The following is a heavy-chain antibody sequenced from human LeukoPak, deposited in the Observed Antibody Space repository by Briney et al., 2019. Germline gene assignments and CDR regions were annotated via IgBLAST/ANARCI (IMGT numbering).Heavy chain of an antibody. CDR1: GFTFSSYW. Sequence: GGSLRLSCAASGFTFSSYWMSWVRQAPGKGLEWVANIKQDGSEKYYVDSVKGRFTISRDNAKNSLYLQMNSLRAEDTAVYYCARVSDNKQQLVDYWGQGTLVTVSS. V-gene: IGHV3-7*01. J-gene: IGHJ4*02. CDR3: ARVSDNKQQLVDY. D-gene: IGHD6-13*01. CDR2: IKQDGSEK.